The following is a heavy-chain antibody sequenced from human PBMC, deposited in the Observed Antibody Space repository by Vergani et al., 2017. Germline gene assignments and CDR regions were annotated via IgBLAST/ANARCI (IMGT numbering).Heavy chain of an antibody. CDR2: IYYSGST. CDR3: ARVRITTRPRAGAFDI. V-gene: IGHV4-31*03. D-gene: IGHD6-6*01. Sequence: QLQLQESGPGLVKPSETLSLTCTVSGGSISSGGYYWSWIRQHPGKGLEWIGYIYYSGSTYYNPSLKSRVTISVDTSKNQFSLKLSSVTAADTAVYYCARVRITTRPRAGAFDIWGQGTMVTVSS. CDR1: GGSISSGGYY. J-gene: IGHJ3*02.